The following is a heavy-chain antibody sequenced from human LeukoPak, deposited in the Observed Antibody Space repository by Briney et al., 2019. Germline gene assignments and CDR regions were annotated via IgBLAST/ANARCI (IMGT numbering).Heavy chain of an antibody. CDR1: GFTFSTYA. D-gene: IGHD2-21*01. V-gene: IGHV3-23*01. J-gene: IGHJ4*02. CDR3: AKGYIQLWWFDY. Sequence: SGGSLRLSCAASGFTFSTYAMSWVRQAPGEGLQWVSLISGSGDGAHYADSVKGRFTISGDNSKNTVYLQMTNLRAEDTAVYYCAKGYIQLWWFDYWGQGTLVTVSS. CDR2: ISGSGDGA.